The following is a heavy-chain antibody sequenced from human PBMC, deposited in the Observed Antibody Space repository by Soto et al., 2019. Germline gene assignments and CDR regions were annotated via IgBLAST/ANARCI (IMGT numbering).Heavy chain of an antibody. CDR2: IIPIFGTA. D-gene: IGHD2-15*01. CDR3: ARGVGLGYFIGVSCYQPYYYHHYVMYV. V-gene: IGHV1-69*13. Sequence: SVKVSCKASGGTFSIYAISWVRQAPGQGLEWMGGIIPIFGTANYAQKFQGRVTITADESTSTAYMELSSLRSEDTAVYYCARGVGLGYFIGVSCYQPYYYHHYVMYVCGQGSTVTVSS. J-gene: IGHJ6*02. CDR1: GGTFSIYA.